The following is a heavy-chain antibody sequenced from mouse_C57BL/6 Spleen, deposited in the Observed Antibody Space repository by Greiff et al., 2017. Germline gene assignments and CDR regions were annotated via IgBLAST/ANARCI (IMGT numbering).Heavy chain of an antibody. Sequence: EVQLQQSGPELVKPGASVKIPCKASGYTFTDYNMDWVKQSHGKGLEWIGDINPKNGGTIYNQKFKGKATLAVDKSSSTAYMKLGSLTSEGTAFYYCAICEGDTLYAKDYWGQGTSVTVSS. CDR1: GYTFTDYN. V-gene: IGHV1-18*01. D-gene: IGHD2-13*01. J-gene: IGHJ4*01. CDR3: AICEGDTLYAKDY. CDR2: INPKNGGT.